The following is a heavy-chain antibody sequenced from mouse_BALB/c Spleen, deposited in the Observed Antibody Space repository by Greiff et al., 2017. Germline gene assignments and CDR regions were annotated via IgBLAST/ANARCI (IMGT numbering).Heavy chain of an antibody. D-gene: IGHD2-4*01. Sequence: QVHVKQSGAELVRPGSSVKISCKASGYAFSSYWMNWVKQRPGQGLEWIGQIYPGDGDTNYNGKFKGKATLTADKSSSTAYMQLSSLTSEDSAVYFCARGTYYDYDRFDYWGQDTTLTVSS. CDR2: IYPGDGDT. CDR1: GYAFSSYW. V-gene: IGHV1-80*01. CDR3: ARGTYYDYDRFDY. J-gene: IGHJ2*01.